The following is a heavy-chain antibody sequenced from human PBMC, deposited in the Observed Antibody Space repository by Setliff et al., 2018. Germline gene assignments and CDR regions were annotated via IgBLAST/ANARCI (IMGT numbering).Heavy chain of an antibody. Sequence: GGSLRLSCAASGFTFSASTMNWVRQAPGKGLEWVSSISGSSSNFTYYADSVKGRFTISRDNAKKSLYLQMNSLRAEDTAIYYCAKVYRPQFSPGFDYWGQGALVTVSS. V-gene: IGHV3-21*01. D-gene: IGHD6-6*01. CDR3: AKVYRPQFSPGFDY. CDR2: ISGSSSNFT. CDR1: GFTFSAST. J-gene: IGHJ4*02.